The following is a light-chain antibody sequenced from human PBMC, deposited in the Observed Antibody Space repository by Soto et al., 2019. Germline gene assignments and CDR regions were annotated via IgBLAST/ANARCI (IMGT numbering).Light chain of an antibody. CDR2: FDS. J-gene: IGLJ1*01. Sequence: SYELTQPPSVSVAPGKTAWITCGGNNIGSKSVHWYQQKPGQAPVLVIYFDSDRPSGIPERFSGSNSGNTATLTISRVEAGDEADYYCQVWDSSSDHYVFGTGTSSPS. CDR3: QVWDSSSDHYV. V-gene: IGLV3-21*04. CDR1: NIGSKS.